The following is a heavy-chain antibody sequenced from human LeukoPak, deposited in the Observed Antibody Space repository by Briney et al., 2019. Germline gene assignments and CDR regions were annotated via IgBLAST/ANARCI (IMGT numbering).Heavy chain of an antibody. D-gene: IGHD6-13*01. CDR1: GFTLRSYA. J-gene: IGHJ4*02. V-gene: IGHV3-23*01. CDR3: AKDRQQLVLGFDY. Sequence: GGSLRLSCAASGFTLRSYAMSWVREAPGKGLEWVSVITGSGGSPYYAAPVKGRFTISSDNSKNTLYLQMKSLRPEDKAVYYCAKDRQQLVLGFDYWGQGTLVTVSS. CDR2: ITGSGGSP.